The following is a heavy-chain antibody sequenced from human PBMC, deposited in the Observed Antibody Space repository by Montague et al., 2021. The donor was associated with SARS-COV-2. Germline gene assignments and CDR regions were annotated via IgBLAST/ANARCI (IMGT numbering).Heavy chain of an antibody. D-gene: IGHD3-10*01. V-gene: IGHV4-34*01. Sequence: SETLSLTCAVYGGPLRGHFWSWIRQSLGKGLEWIGEINHAGGTTYSPSLFSRVTILLDASKNQFSLKMTSVTAADTALYFCARGAGRGYYGSGTFDYWGQGTLVTVSS. CDR1: GGPLRGHF. CDR2: INHAGGT. J-gene: IGHJ4*02. CDR3: ARGAGRGYYGSGTFDY.